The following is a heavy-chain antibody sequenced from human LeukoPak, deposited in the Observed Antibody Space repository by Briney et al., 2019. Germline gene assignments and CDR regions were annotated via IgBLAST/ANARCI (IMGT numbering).Heavy chain of an antibody. D-gene: IGHD3-10*01. CDR2: INHSGST. CDR3: ARCYGSGSYNWFDP. J-gene: IGHJ5*02. Sequence: SETLSLTCAVYGGSFSGYYWSWIRQPPGKGLEWIGEINHSGSTNYNPSLKSRVTISVDTSKNRFSLKLSSVTAADTAVYYCARCYGSGSYNWFDPWGQGTLVTVSS. V-gene: IGHV4-34*01. CDR1: GGSFSGYY.